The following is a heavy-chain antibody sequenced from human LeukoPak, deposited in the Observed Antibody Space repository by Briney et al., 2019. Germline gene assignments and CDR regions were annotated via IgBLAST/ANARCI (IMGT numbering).Heavy chain of an antibody. V-gene: IGHV3-64D*06. D-gene: IGHD3-9*01. CDR3: VKENGRYPEPYYFDY. CDR1: GFTFSRYA. J-gene: IGHJ4*02. Sequence: GGSLRLSCSASGFTFSRYALHWVRQAPGKGLEYVSGIITNGGSTIYADSVKGRFTTSRDNSRKTLYLQMSSLRPEDTAVYYCVKENGRYPEPYYFDYWGQGTLVTVPS. CDR2: IITNGGST.